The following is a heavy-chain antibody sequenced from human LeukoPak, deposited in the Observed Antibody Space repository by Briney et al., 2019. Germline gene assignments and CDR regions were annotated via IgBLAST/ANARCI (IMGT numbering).Heavy chain of an antibody. J-gene: IGHJ3*02. V-gene: IGHV4-34*01. CDR1: GGSFNGYY. D-gene: IGHD3-10*01. Sequence: PSETLSLTCAVYGGSFNGYYWSWIRQPPGKGLEWIGEINHSGSTNYNPSLKSRVTISVDTSKNQFSLKLSSVTAADTAVYYCARVRGFGEIPGILDAFDIWGQGTMVTVSS. CDR2: INHSGST. CDR3: ARVRGFGEIPGILDAFDI.